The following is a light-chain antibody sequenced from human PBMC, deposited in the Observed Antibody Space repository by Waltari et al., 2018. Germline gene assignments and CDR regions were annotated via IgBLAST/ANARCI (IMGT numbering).Light chain of an antibody. Sequence: SSELTQDPAVSVALGQTVRITCQGDRLRSYYASGYHQKRGQAPVLAIYGKNNRPSGIPDRFSGSSSGNTASLTITGAQAEDEADYYCNSRDSSGNHWVFGGGTKLTVL. CDR2: GKN. V-gene: IGLV3-19*01. CDR1: RLRSYY. CDR3: NSRDSSGNHWV. J-gene: IGLJ3*02.